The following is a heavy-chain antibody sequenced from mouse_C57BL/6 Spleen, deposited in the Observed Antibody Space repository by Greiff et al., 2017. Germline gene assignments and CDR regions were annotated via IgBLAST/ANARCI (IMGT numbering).Heavy chain of an antibody. CDR3: ARDGLYDGSHYFDY. V-gene: IGHV5-16*01. D-gene: IGHD2-3*01. Sequence: EVKLVESEGGLVQPGSSMKLSCTASGFTFRDYYMAWVRQVPEKGLEWVANINYDGSSTYYLDSLKSRFILSRDNAKNILYLQMSSLKSEDTATYYCARDGLYDGSHYFDYWGQGTTLTVSS. J-gene: IGHJ2*01. CDR1: GFTFRDYY. CDR2: INYDGSST.